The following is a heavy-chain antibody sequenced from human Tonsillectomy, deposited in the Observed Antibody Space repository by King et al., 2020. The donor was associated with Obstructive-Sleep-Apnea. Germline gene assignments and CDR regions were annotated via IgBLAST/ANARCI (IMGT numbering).Heavy chain of an antibody. J-gene: IGHJ4*02. Sequence: VQLVESGGVVVQPGGSLRLSCAASGFTFDDYTMHWVRQAPGKGLEWVSLISLDGGSTYYADSVKGRFTISRDNSKNSLYLQMNSLRTEDTALYYCAKDLGWGSGSYYPITFDYWGQGTLVTVSS. V-gene: IGHV3-43*01. CDR3: AKDLGWGSGSYYPITFDY. CDR1: GFTFDDYT. CDR2: ISLDGGST. D-gene: IGHD3-10*01.